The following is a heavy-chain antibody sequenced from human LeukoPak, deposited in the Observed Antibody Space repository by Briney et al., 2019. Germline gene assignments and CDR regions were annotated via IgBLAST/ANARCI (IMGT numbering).Heavy chain of an antibody. Sequence: PGGSLRLSCAASGFAFSAYPMTWVRQAPGKGLEWVSTIHSLVGITYYADSVKGRFTISRDNSKNTLYLQMDSLRAEDTAVYYCAQDTIPAANGGGFTPDSWGQGTLITVSS. V-gene: IGHV3-23*01. CDR1: GFAFSAYP. CDR2: IHSLVGIT. D-gene: IGHD2-8*01. CDR3: AQDTIPAANGGGFTPDS. J-gene: IGHJ4*02.